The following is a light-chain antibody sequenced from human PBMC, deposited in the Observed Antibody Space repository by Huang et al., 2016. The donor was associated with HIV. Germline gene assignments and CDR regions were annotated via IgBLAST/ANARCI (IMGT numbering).Light chain of an antibody. V-gene: IGKV3-15*01. J-gene: IGKJ4*01. CDR1: QSVRDK. Sequence: EIVMTQSPDTLSVSPGERATLSCRASQSVRDKLAWYQQKPGQAPRLLLHAISTRAAGVPARFGGSGSGTEFTLTISILQSEDCGVYYCQQYESWPPLTFGGGTKVEIK. CDR2: AIS. CDR3: QQYESWPPLT.